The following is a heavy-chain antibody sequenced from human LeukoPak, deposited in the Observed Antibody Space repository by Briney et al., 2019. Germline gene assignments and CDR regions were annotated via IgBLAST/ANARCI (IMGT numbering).Heavy chain of an antibody. D-gene: IGHD2-21*01. CDR1: GFTFSRYA. CDR2: ISSNGGST. V-gene: IGHV3-64*01. CDR3: ARVGDSDVFDY. J-gene: IGHJ4*02. Sequence: GGSLRLSCAASGFTFSRYAMHWVRQAPGKGLEYVSAISSNGGSTYYANYVKGRFTISRDNSKDTLYLQMGSLRAEDMAVYYCARVGDSDVFDYWGQGTLVTVSS.